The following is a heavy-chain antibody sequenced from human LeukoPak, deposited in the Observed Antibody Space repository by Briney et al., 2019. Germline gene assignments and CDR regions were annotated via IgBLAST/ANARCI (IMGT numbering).Heavy chain of an antibody. CDR3: ARSSLLRYFDPSPHLHHENWFDP. J-gene: IGHJ5*02. V-gene: IGHV1-46*01. CDR2: INPSGDNT. Sequence: ASVKVSCKASGYTFTNNFMHWVRQAPGQGLEWMGIINPSGDNTWYAQKFQGRVTMTRDMATSTDYMEVSSLRSDDTAVYYCARSSLLRYFDPSPHLHHENWFDPWGQGTLVTVSS. D-gene: IGHD3-9*01. CDR1: GYTFTNNF.